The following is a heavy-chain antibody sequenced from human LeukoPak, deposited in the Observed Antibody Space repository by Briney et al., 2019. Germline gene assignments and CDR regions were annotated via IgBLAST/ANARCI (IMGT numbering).Heavy chain of an antibody. V-gene: IGHV2-70*11. CDR2: IDWDDDK. Sequence: ASGPALVKPTQTLTLTCTFSGFSLSTSGMCGSWIRQPPGKALEWLARIDWDDDKYYSTSLKTRLTISKDTSKNQVVLTMTSMDAVDTATYCCARIKGPTGENWFDPWGQGTLVTVSS. D-gene: IGHD7-27*01. CDR1: GFSLSTSGMC. CDR3: ARIKGPTGENWFDP. J-gene: IGHJ5*02.